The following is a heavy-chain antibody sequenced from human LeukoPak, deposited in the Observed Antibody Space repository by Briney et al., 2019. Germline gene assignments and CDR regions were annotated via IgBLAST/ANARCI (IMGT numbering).Heavy chain of an antibody. CDR3: AKGSHYDSRGSSLSFDY. CDR1: GFTFSSYA. V-gene: IGHV3-23*01. J-gene: IGHJ4*02. Sequence: PGGSLRLSCAASGFTFSSYAMSWVRQAPGKGLEWVSAISGSGGGTYYADSVKGRFTLSRDNSKNTLYLQMNNLRAEDTAVYYCAKGSHYDSRGSSLSFDYWGQGTLVTVSS. D-gene: IGHD3-22*01. CDR2: ISGSGGGT.